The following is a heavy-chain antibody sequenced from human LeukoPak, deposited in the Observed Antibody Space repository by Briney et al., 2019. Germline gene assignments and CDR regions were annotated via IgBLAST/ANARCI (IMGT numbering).Heavy chain of an antibody. Sequence: ASVKVSCKASGYTFSNNDINWVRQATGQGLEWMGWLNPISGNTGFAQKFQGRVTITRITSISTAYMEMSSLRSDDTAVYYCVRGAKCSGADCDSTKEYVYYFDYWGQGTLVTVSS. D-gene: IGHD6-25*01. J-gene: IGHJ4*02. V-gene: IGHV1-8*03. CDR1: GYTFSNND. CDR2: LNPISGNT. CDR3: VRGAKCSGADCDSTKEYVYYFDY.